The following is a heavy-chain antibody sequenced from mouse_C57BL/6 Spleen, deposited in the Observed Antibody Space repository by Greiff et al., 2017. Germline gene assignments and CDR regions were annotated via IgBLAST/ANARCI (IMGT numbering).Heavy chain of an antibody. V-gene: IGHV1-43*01. CDR2: INPSTGGT. Sequence: EVKLMESGPELVKPGASVKISCKASGYSFTGYYMHWVKQSSEKSLEWIGEINPSTGGTSYNQKLKGKATLTVDKSSSTAYMQLKRLTSEDSAVYYCARGGYGGFDYWGQGTTLTVSS. J-gene: IGHJ2*01. CDR1: GYSFTGYY. CDR3: ARGGYGGFDY. D-gene: IGHD3-1*01.